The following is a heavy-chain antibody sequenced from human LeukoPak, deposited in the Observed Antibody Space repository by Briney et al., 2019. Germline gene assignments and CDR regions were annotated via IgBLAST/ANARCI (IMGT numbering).Heavy chain of an antibody. D-gene: IGHD6-13*01. CDR1: GGSFRGYY. J-gene: IGHJ5*02. CDR3: ARGGGAAAVRNWFDP. V-gene: IGHV4-34*01. Sequence: PSETLSLTCAVYGGSFRGYYWSWIRQPPGKGLEWIGEINHSGSTNYNPSLKSRVTISVDTSKNQFSLKLSSVTAADTAVYYCARGGGAAAVRNWFDPWGQGTLVTVSS. CDR2: INHSGST.